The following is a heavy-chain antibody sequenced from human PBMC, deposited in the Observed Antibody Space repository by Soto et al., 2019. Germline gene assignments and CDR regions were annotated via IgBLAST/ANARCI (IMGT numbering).Heavy chain of an antibody. J-gene: IGHJ6*02. CDR1: GGTFSDYA. Sequence: QVQLVQSGAEVKKPGSSVKVSCQASGGTFSDYAFSWVRQAPEQGLEWMGGIIPIFDTPNHAQIFRGRLTVTADKSTSIVYMELSSLTSDDTAIYYCAIIGYNNDVDVWGQGTTVTVSS. CDR3: AIIGYNNDVDV. V-gene: IGHV1-69*06. CDR2: IIPIFDTP. D-gene: IGHD5-12*01.